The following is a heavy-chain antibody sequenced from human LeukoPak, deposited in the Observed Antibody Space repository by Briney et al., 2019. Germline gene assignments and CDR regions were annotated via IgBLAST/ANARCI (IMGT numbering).Heavy chain of an antibody. CDR3: ARVSWYGGDFDY. CDR1: GYTFTGYY. CDR2: INPNSGGT. V-gene: IGHV1-2*02. Sequence: ASVKVSCKASGYTFTGYYMHWVRQAPGQGLEWMGWINPNSGGTNYAQKLQGRVTMTTDTSTSTAYMELRSLRSDDTAVYYCARVSWYGGDFDYWGQGTLVTVSS. J-gene: IGHJ4*02. D-gene: IGHD3-10*01.